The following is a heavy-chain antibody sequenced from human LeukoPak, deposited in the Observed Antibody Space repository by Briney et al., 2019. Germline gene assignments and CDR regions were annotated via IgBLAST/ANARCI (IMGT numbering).Heavy chain of an antibody. CDR1: GYTFTGYY. Sequence: ASVKVSCKASGYTFTGYYMHWVRQAPGQGLEWMGRINPNSGVTNYAQNFQGRVAMTRDTSISTAYMELSRLRSDDTAVYYCALGGSGHFYHDSSAYVQDYWGQGTLVTVSS. CDR2: INPNSGVT. CDR3: ALGGSGHFYHDSSAYVQDY. J-gene: IGHJ4*02. V-gene: IGHV1-2*06. D-gene: IGHD3-22*01.